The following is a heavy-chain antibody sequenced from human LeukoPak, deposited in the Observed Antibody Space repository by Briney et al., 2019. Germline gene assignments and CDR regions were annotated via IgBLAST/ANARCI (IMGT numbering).Heavy chain of an antibody. Sequence: SVKVSCKASGGTFSSYANSWVRQAPGQGLEWMGGIIPIFGTANYAQKFQGRVTITADESTSTAYMELSSLRSEDTAVYYCARGYGDYDNWFDPWGQGTLVTVSS. CDR3: ARGYGDYDNWFDP. D-gene: IGHD4-17*01. CDR2: IIPIFGTA. CDR1: GGTFSSYA. V-gene: IGHV1-69*13. J-gene: IGHJ5*02.